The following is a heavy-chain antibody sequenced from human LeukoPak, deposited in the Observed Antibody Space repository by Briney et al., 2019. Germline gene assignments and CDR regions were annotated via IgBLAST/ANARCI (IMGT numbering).Heavy chain of an antibody. J-gene: IGHJ6*03. CDR2: IRYDGSNK. Sequence: HSGGSLRLSCAASGFTFSSYGMHWVRQAPGKGLEWVAFIRYDGSNKYYADSVKGRFTISRDNFKNTLYLQMNSLRAGDTAVYYCAKGSKEVLFTRDHCMDVWGKGTTVTISS. V-gene: IGHV3-30*02. CDR1: GFTFSSYG. CDR3: AKGSKEVLFTRDHCMDV. D-gene: IGHD3-3*01.